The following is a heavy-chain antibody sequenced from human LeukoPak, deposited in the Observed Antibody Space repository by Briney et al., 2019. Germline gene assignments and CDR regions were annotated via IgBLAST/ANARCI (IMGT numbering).Heavy chain of an antibody. V-gene: IGHV3-48*03. CDR1: GFTFSSYE. CDR3: ATYIVGPTLDY. Sequence: GGSLRLSCAASGFTFSSYEMNWVRQAPGKGLEWVSYISSSGSTIYYADSVKGRFTISRDNAKNSLYLQMNSLRAEDTAVYYCATYIVGPTLDYWGQGALVTVSS. CDR2: ISSSGSTI. J-gene: IGHJ4*02. D-gene: IGHD1-26*01.